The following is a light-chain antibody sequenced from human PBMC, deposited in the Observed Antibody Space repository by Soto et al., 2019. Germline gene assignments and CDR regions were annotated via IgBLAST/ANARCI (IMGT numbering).Light chain of an antibody. J-gene: IGKJ5*01. CDR1: QSVSSSY. CDR3: QHHSNWPPIT. Sequence: VLTQSPGTLSLSPGKRATISCRESQSVSSSYLAWYQQKPRQAPRLLISDASDRATGVPGRFSGSGSATHFTLTISSLEAEDLAIYYCQHHSNWPPITFGQGTRLEI. CDR2: DAS. V-gene: IGKV3-11*01.